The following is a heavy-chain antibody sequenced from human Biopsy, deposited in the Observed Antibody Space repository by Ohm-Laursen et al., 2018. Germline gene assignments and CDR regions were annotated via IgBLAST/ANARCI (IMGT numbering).Heavy chain of an antibody. CDR1: GFTFNNYG. J-gene: IGHJ6*02. CDR3: AKDRYNYTPIGGFSMDV. Sequence: SLRLSCAASGFTFNNYGMQWVRQAPGKGLAWVAFIFYDGSNTYYADSVKGRFTVSRNNSRDTLYLQMSSLRAEDTAVYYCAKDRYNYTPIGGFSMDVWGQGTTVTVSS. CDR2: IFYDGSNT. V-gene: IGHV3-30*18. D-gene: IGHD5-18*01.